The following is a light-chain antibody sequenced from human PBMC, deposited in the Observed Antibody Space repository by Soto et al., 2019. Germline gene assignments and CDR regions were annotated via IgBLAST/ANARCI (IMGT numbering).Light chain of an antibody. V-gene: IGKV1-5*01. Sequence: DVQMTQSPSSLSASVGDRVTITCRASQSINNWLAWYQQKPGKAPKFLIYDASTLETGVPSRFSGSASGTDFTLTISGLQPEDVASYYCQQYDTYPLTFGGGIRVELK. J-gene: IGKJ4*01. CDR3: QQYDTYPLT. CDR2: DAS. CDR1: QSINNW.